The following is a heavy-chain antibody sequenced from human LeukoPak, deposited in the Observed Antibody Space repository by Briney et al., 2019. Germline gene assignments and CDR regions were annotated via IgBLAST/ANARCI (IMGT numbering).Heavy chain of an antibody. J-gene: IGHJ4*02. CDR1: GGSFSGYY. V-gene: IGHV4-34*01. Sequence: SETLSLTCAVYGGSFSGYYWSWIRQPPGKGLEWIGEINHSGSTNCNPSLKSRVTISVDTSKNQFSLKLSSVTAADTAVYYCARGRGGYSYGYSGLGYYFDYWGQGTLVTVSS. CDR3: ARGRGGYSYGYSGLGYYFDY. CDR2: INHSGST. D-gene: IGHD5-18*01.